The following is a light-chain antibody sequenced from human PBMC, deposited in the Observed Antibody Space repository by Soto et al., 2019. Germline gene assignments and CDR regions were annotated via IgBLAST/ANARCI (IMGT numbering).Light chain of an antibody. CDR3: QQYVISVT. V-gene: IGKV3-20*01. J-gene: IGKJ5*01. CDR1: QSISSTQ. CDR2: GAS. Sequence: EIVLTQSPDTLSLSPGERATLSCRASQSISSTQLVCYQQRPGQAPRLLIYGASNRATGIPERFSGSGSGKDFTLTISRLEPQDSAIYYCQQYVISVTFGQGTRLEIK.